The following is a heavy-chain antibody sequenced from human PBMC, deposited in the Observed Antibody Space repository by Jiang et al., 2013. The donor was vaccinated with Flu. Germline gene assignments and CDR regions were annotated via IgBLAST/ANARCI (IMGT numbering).Heavy chain of an antibody. CDR3: ARGPSLPTYYDFWSGHRSYMDV. D-gene: IGHD3-3*01. J-gene: IGHJ6*03. Sequence: EVKKPGASVKVSCKASGYTFTGYYMHWVRQAPGQGLEWMGWINPNSGGTNYAQKFQGRVTMTRDTSISTAYMELSRLRSDDTAVYYCARGPSLPTYYDFWSGHRSYMDVWGKGTTATVSS. CDR1: GYTFTGYY. CDR2: INPNSGGT. V-gene: IGHV1-2*02.